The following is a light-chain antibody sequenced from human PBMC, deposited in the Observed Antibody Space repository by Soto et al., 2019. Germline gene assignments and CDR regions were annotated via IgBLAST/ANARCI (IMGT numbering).Light chain of an antibody. J-gene: IGLJ1*01. V-gene: IGLV2-11*01. Sequence: QSALTQPRSVSGSPGQSVTISCTGTSSDVGTYDFVSWYQQHPGKAPRLMIFDVSERPSGVPDRFSGSKSGNTASLTISGLQAEDEADYYCCLYPVTFYVFGTGTKVTVL. CDR2: DVS. CDR3: CLYPVTFYV. CDR1: SSDVGTYDF.